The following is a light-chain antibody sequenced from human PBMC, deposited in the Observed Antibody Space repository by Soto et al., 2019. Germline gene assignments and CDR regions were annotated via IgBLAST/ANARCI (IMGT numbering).Light chain of an antibody. V-gene: IGKV1D-13*01. CDR3: QQVVNYPAT. CDR1: QGVRSA. J-gene: IGKJ2*01. CDR2: DAS. Sequence: AIQLTQSPSSLSASVGDRATITCRASQGVRSALAWYHQKPRKAPKLLIYDASILESGVPSRFSGSGSGTDFTRSIRHLQPEVSATYSSQQVVNYPATFGQGTKLEIK.